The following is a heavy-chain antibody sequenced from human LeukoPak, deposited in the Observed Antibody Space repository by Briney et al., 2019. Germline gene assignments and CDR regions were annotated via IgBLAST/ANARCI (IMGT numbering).Heavy chain of an antibody. Sequence: SETLSLTCTVSGGSISSSPYYWGWIRQPPGKGLEWIGTIYYSGSTYYNPSLKSRVTISVDTSKDQFSLKLTSVTAADTAVYYCARPVPSRLGWFDPWGQGTLVTVSS. V-gene: IGHV4-39*01. CDR3: ARPVPSRLGWFDP. D-gene: IGHD1-1*01. CDR2: IYYSGST. J-gene: IGHJ5*02. CDR1: GGSISSSPYY.